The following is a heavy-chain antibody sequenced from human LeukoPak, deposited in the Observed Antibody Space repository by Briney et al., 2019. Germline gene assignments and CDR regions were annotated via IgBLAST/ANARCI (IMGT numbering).Heavy chain of an antibody. CDR1: GGSNSSSY. J-gene: IGHJ3*02. CDR3: ASDSVLGSRAFDI. D-gene: IGHD3-10*01. CDR2: IYTSGST. V-gene: IGHV4-4*07. Sequence: PSGTLSLTCTVSGGSNSSSYWSWIRQPAGKGLEWIGRIYTSGSTNYNPSLKSRVTMSVDTSKNQFSLKLSSVTAADTAVYYCASDSVLGSRAFDIWGQGTMVTVSS.